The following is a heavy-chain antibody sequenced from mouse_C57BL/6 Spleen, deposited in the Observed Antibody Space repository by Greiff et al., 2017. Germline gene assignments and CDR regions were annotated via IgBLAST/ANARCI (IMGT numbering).Heavy chain of an antibody. Sequence: VKLQQPGAELVRPGSSVKLSCKASGYTFTSYWMDWVKQRPGQGLEWIGNIYPSDSETHYNQKFKDKATLTVDKSSSTAYMQLSSLTSEDSAVYYCARSGGSSPYYFDYWGQGTTLTVSS. V-gene: IGHV1-61*01. CDR3: ARSGGSSPYYFDY. CDR1: GYTFTSYW. J-gene: IGHJ2*01. D-gene: IGHD1-1*01. CDR2: IYPSDSET.